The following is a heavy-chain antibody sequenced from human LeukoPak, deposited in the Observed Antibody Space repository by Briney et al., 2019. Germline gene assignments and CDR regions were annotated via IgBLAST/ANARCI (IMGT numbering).Heavy chain of an antibody. Sequence: GGSLRLSCAASGFTFSSYAISRVRQAPGQGLEWMGGIIPIFGTANYAQKFQGRGTITADESTSTAYMELSSLRSEDTAVYYCARNWGSYYYYMDVWGKGTTVTISS. J-gene: IGHJ6*03. CDR2: IIPIFGTA. V-gene: IGHV1-69*01. D-gene: IGHD7-27*01. CDR1: GFTFSSYA. CDR3: ARNWGSYYYYMDV.